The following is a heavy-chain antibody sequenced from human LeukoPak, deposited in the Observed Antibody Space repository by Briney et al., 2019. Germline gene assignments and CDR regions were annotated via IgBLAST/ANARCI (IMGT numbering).Heavy chain of an antibody. CDR2: VYYSGST. V-gene: IGHV4-39*01. Sequence: PSETLSLTCTVSGGFIIISSYYWGWIRQPPGKGLEWIGSVYYSGSTYYNPSLKSRVTISEDTSKNQCSLKLSSVTGADTAVYYCARLGDSDSGRVDYWGQGTLVTVSS. CDR1: GGFIIISSYY. D-gene: IGHD3-22*01. CDR3: ARLGDSDSGRVDY. J-gene: IGHJ4*02.